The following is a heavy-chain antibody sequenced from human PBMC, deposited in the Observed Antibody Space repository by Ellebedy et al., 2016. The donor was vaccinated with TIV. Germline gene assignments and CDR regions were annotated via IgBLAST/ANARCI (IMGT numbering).Heavy chain of an antibody. J-gene: IGHJ4*02. CDR3: AKDRIVGARKFDD. CDR1: GFTFTSFA. Sequence: GESLKISCVASGFTFTSFAMSWVRPPPGRGLEWVSTISNSGESTNNADSGKGRFTISRDNSKNTLYLQMNGLRAEDTAVYYCAKDRIVGARKFDDWGQGTLVTVSS. D-gene: IGHD1-26*01. CDR2: ISNSGEST. V-gene: IGHV3-23*01.